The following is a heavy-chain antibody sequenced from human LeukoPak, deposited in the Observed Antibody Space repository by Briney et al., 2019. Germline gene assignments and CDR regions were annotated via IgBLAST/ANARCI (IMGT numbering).Heavy chain of an antibody. CDR3: AKLPTIFGVADSFDI. CDR1: GITFSSYD. D-gene: IGHD3-3*01. CDR2: ISDRGKT. V-gene: IGHV3-23*01. Sequence: PGGSLRLSCVASGITFSSYDMSWVRQAPGKGLEWISAISDRGKTDYADSVKGRFTISRDNSKNTLYLQLSSLRADDTAIYYCAKLPTIFGVADSFDIWGQGTLVTVPS. J-gene: IGHJ3*02.